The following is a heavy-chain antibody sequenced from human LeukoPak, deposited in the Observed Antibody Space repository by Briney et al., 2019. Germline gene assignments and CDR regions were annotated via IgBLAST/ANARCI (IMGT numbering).Heavy chain of an antibody. J-gene: IGHJ4*02. D-gene: IGHD3-3*01. CDR2: ISRNSGSI. V-gene: IGHV3-9*01. CDR3: AKDNDFWSGYIDY. CDR1: GFTFDDYA. Sequence: GRSLRLSCAASGFTFDDYAMHWVRQAPGKGLDWVSGISRNSGSIGYADSVKGRFTISRDNAKNSLYLQMNSLRAEDTALYYCAKDNDFWSGYIDYWGQGTLVTVSS.